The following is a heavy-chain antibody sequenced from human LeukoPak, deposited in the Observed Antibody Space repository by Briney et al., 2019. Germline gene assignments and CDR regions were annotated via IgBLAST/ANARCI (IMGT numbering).Heavy chain of an antibody. D-gene: IGHD3-10*01. CDR1: GYTFTSYG. CDR3: ARGLLKGTMVRGDSTYYFDY. Sequence: ASVKVSCKASGYTFTSYGISWVRQAPGQGLEWMGWISAYNGNTNYAQKLQGRVTMTTDTSTSTAYMELRSLRSDDTAVYYCARGLLKGTMVRGDSTYYFDYWGQGTLVTVSS. CDR2: ISAYNGNT. J-gene: IGHJ4*02. V-gene: IGHV1-18*01.